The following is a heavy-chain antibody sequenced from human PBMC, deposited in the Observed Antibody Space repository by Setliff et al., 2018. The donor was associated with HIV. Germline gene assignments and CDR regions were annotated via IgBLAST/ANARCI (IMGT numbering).Heavy chain of an antibody. V-gene: IGHV3-43*01. CDR3: AKDIGRRGTAGAGSFDY. J-gene: IGHJ4*02. CDR2: ISWDGGST. CDR1: GFTFDDYI. Sequence: GGSLRLSCAASGFTFDDYIMHWVRQAPGKGLEWVSLISWDGGSTYYADSVKGRFTISRDNSKNSLYLQMNSLRTDDTALYYCAKDIGRRGTAGAGSFDYWGQGTLVTVSS. D-gene: IGHD6-13*01.